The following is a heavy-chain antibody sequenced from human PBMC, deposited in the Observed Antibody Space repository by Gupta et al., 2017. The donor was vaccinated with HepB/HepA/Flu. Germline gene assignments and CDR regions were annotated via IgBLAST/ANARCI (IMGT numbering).Heavy chain of an antibody. V-gene: IGHV1-2*02. CDR2: INPKSGAT. CDR3: GAWAGYFDSWSGPLDY. J-gene: IGHJ4*02. D-gene: IGHD3-3*01. CDR1: GYTFTPHF. Sequence: QVQLVQSGADVKKPGDSVKVSCKASGYTFTPHFIHWVRQAPGQGLEWMGWINPKSGATNYAQKFQGRLTMTGDTSINTAYLELSSLTSDDTAVYYCGAWAGYFDSWSGPLDYWGQGALVTVSS.